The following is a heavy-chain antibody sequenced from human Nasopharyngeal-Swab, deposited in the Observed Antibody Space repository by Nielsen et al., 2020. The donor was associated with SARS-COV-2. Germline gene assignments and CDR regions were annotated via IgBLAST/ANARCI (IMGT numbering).Heavy chain of an antibody. CDR2: TDWEDDR. Sequence: SGPTLVTPTHTLTLTCTFSGFSLSTSAMCVSWIRPPPGNALESLALTDWEDDRYYSTSLKAILTLSMDTSKNQVVLTMTNMDPVDTATYYCARIPPLDYHVDYWSQGTLVTVSS. J-gene: IGHJ4*02. D-gene: IGHD3/OR15-3a*01. CDR3: ARIPPLDYHVDY. V-gene: IGHV2-70*13. CDR1: GFSLSTSAMC.